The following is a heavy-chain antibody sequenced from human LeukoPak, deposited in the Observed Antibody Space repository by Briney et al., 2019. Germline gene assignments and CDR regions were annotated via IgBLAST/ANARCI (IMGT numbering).Heavy chain of an antibody. Sequence: ASVKVSCKASGGTFSSYAISWVRQAPGQGLEWMGRIIPILGIANYAQKFQGRVTITADKSTSTAYMELSSLRSEDTAVYYCARLRAGDYFDYWGQGTLVTVSS. CDR2: IIPILGIA. D-gene: IGHD6-19*01. CDR3: ARLRAGDYFDY. J-gene: IGHJ4*02. CDR1: GGTFSSYA. V-gene: IGHV1-69*04.